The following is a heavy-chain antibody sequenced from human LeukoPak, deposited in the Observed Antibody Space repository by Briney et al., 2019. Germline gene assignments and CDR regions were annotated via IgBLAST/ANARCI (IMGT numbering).Heavy chain of an antibody. D-gene: IGHD1-26*01. V-gene: IGHV3-30-3*01. Sequence: GGSLRLSCAASGFTFSSYVIHWVRQAPGKGLEWVSLISYDGSHKYYADSVKGRFTISRDNSKNTVYLQMNSLRAEDTAVFYCARERTVGDAFDIWGQGTMVTVSS. CDR2: ISYDGSHK. CDR3: ARERTVGDAFDI. J-gene: IGHJ3*02. CDR1: GFTFSSYV.